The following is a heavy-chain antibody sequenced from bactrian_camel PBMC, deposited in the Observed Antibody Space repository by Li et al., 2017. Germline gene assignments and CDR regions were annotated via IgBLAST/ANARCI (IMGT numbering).Heavy chain of an antibody. Sequence: HVQLVESGGGSVQPGGSLRLSCEAPGYTASAYCLAWFRQRLGQAREGVATINSAEFISYVDSVKGRFTISQDNAKNMVYLQVNSLKAEDTAMYYCAAGWSFGVGTLLRRHYNYWGQGTQVTVS. D-gene: IGHD3*01. V-gene: IGHV3S1*01. CDR2: INSAEFI. J-gene: IGHJ4*01. CDR3: AAGWSFGVGTLLRRHYNY. CDR1: GYTASAYC.